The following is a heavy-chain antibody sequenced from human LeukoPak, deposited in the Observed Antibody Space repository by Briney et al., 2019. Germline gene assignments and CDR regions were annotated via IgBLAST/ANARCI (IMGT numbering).Heavy chain of an antibody. D-gene: IGHD1-1*01. CDR3: ARATFMDV. V-gene: IGHV3-7*05. CDR2: IKQDATDK. CDR1: GFTFSSYW. J-gene: IGHJ6*02. Sequence: GGSLRLSCAASGFTFSSYWMSWARQAPGKGLEWVANIKQDATDKYYVDSVQGRFTISRDDAKTSLYLQMNSLRAEDTAVYYCARATFMDVSGQGATVTVSS.